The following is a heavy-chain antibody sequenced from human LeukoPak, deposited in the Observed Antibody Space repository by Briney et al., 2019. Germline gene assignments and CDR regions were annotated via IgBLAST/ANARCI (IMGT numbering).Heavy chain of an antibody. J-gene: IGHJ6*01. V-gene: IGHV1-69*13. CDR1: GGTFTSYA. D-gene: IGHD6-13*01. CDR2: IIPNFGIA. CDR3: ARPEPYSIPSYTYAMEA. Sequence: SVKVSFKASGGTFTSYAISWVRQAPGQGLEWMGGIIPNFGIANYAQKFQGRVTITADESTSTAYMKLRSLRSEDTAEYYCARPEPYSIPSYTYAMEAWGPGATVTVSP.